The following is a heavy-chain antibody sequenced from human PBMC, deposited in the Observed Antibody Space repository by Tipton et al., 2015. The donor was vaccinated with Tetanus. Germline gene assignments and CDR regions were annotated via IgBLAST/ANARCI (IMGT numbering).Heavy chain of an antibody. Sequence: TLSLTCTVSGGSISSADYYWSWIRQPPGKGLEWIGYVSDSGSTYSNPSLRSRVTISVDTSKNQFSLKLTSVTAADTAVYYCARGEAYGDYPAMYFFDNWGQGTLLAVSS. V-gene: IGHV4-30-4*01. D-gene: IGHD4-17*01. CDR3: ARGEAYGDYPAMYFFDN. CDR1: GGSISSADYY. J-gene: IGHJ4*02. CDR2: VSDSGST.